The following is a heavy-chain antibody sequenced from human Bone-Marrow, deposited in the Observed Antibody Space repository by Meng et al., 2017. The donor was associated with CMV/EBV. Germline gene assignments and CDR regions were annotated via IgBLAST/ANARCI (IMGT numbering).Heavy chain of an antibody. CDR3: ARMTIFGFDY. CDR2: ITTSGTSR. J-gene: IGHJ4*02. D-gene: IGHD3-3*01. Sequence: GGSLRLSCAPSGFTFSSYSFNWVRQAPGMGLEWVSSITTSGTSRYYADSVRGRFTISRDDARNSLYLQMNSLRAEDTAVYYCARMTIFGFDYWGQGTLVTVSS. CDR1: GFTFSSYS. V-gene: IGHV3-21*06.